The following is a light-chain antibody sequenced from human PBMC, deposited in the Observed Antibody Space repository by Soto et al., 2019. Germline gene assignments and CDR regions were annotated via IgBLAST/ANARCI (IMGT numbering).Light chain of an antibody. CDR1: TSDVGYYNY. J-gene: IGLJ2*01. CDR2: EVT. V-gene: IGLV2-8*01. CDR3: SSYAGSNNVI. Sequence: QPVLTQPPSASGSPGQSVTISCTGTTSDVGYYNYVSWYQQHPGKAPKLMIYEVTKRPSGVPDRFSGSKSGNTASLTVSGLQAEDEADYYCSSYAGSNNVIFGGGTKVTVL.